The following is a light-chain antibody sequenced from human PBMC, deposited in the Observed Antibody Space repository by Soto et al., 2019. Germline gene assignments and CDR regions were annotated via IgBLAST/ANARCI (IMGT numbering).Light chain of an antibody. J-gene: IGLJ1*01. CDR2: EVS. CDR3: SSHTTYSTRI. Sequence: QSALTQPASVSGSPGQSIAISCTGTSSDIGSYNYVSWYQQHPGKAPKLIIHEVSNPPSGISDHFTGSKSGNTASLTISGLQADDEADYYCSSHTTYSTRIFGTGTKVTVL. CDR1: SSDIGSYNY. V-gene: IGLV2-14*01.